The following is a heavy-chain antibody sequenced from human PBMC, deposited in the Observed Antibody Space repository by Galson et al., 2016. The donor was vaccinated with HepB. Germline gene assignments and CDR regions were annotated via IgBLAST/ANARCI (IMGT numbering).Heavy chain of an antibody. CDR2: IVVGSGNT. J-gene: IGHJ4*02. D-gene: IGHD4-11*01. CDR1: GFTFTSSA. V-gene: IGHV1-58*01. Sequence: SVKVSCKASGFTFTSSAVQWVRQARGQRLEWIGWIVVGSGNTNYAQKFQERVTFTRDMSTSTAYMELSGLRSEDTAVYYCAADKDYTTQNYFDYWGQGTLVAVSS. CDR3: AADKDYTTQNYFDY.